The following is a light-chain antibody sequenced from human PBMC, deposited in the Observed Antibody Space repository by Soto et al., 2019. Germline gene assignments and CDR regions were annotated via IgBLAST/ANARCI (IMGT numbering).Light chain of an antibody. Sequence: AIQMTQSPSSLSASVGDRVTITCRASQGIRNDLAWYQQKPGKAPNLLIYAASSLQSGVPSRFSGSGSRTIFTLTTSTLQPEDFATFYCLKDYNYPRTCAQGTKVEIK. CDR2: AAS. V-gene: IGKV1-6*01. J-gene: IGKJ1*01. CDR3: LKDYNYPRT. CDR1: QGIRND.